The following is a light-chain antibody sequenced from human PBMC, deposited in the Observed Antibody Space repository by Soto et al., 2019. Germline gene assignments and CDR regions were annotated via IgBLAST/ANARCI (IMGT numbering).Light chain of an antibody. CDR1: SSNIGTPYD. CDR3: QSYDSSLSGYVI. J-gene: IGLJ2*01. V-gene: IGLV1-40*01. CDR2: GNN. Sequence: QPVLTQPPSVSGAPGQRVTISCTGSSSNIGTPYDVHWYQQLPGTAPKLLIYGNNNRPSGVPDRFSGSKSGTSASLAITGLQAEDEADYYCQSYDSSLSGYVIFGGGTKVTVL.